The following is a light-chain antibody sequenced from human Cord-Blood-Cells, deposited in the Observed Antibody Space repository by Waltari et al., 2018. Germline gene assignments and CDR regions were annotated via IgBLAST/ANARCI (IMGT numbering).Light chain of an antibody. J-gene: IGKJ5*01. CDR1: QSISSY. CDR3: QQSYSTPIT. CDR2: AAS. V-gene: IGKV1-39*01. Sequence: DIQMTQSPSSPSASVGDRVTITCRASQSISSYLNWYQQKPGKAPKLLIYAASSLQSGVPSRFSGSGSGTDFTLTISSLQPEDFATYSCQQSYSTPITFGQGTRLEIK.